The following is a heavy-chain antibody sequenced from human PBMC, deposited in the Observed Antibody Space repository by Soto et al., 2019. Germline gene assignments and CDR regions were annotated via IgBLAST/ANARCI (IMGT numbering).Heavy chain of an antibody. CDR2: INHSGST. J-gene: IGHJ3*02. CDR1: GGSFSGYY. V-gene: IGHV4-34*01. D-gene: IGHD2-15*01. Sequence: SETLSLTCAVYGGSFSGYYWSWIRQPPGKGLEWIGEINHSGSTNYNPSLKSRVTISIDTSKNQFSLKLSSVTAADTAVYYCASAIVVGTRGAFDIWGQGTMVTVSS. CDR3: ASAIVVGTRGAFDI.